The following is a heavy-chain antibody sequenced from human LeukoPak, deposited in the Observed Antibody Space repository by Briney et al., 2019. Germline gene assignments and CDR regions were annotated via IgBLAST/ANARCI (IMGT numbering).Heavy chain of an antibody. CDR3: ARGRPVATRLKGYYFDY. Sequence: PSETLSLTGAVNGGSFSGYSWSWIRQPPGKGLEWIGEINHSGSTNYNPSLKSRVTISVDTSKNQFSLKLSSVTAADTAVYYCARGRPVATRLKGYYFDYWGQGTLVTVSS. CDR1: GGSFSGYS. D-gene: IGHD5-12*01. V-gene: IGHV4-34*01. CDR2: INHSGST. J-gene: IGHJ4*02.